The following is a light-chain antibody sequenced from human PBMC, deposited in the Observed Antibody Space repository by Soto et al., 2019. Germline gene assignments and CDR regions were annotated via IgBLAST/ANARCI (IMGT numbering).Light chain of an antibody. CDR1: RTDVDGYDY. Sequence: QSVLTQPASVSGSPGHSIATFCTGVRTDVDGYDYASWYQQHPGQASQLIIYDVYNRPSGVSHRYSGSKSGDTASLTISGLQAEDEAAYDCTAYTSSSHFYVFRTGSKVTGL. CDR2: DVY. V-gene: IGLV2-14*03. J-gene: IGLJ1*01. CDR3: TAYTSSSHFYV.